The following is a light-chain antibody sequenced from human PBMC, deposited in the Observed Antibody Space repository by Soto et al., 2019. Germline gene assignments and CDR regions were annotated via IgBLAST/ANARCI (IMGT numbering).Light chain of an antibody. CDR2: GAS. CDR1: QSVSSN. J-gene: IGKJ4*01. CDR3: QQYNNWLT. Sequence: EIVMTQSPATLSVSPGERATLSCRASQSVSSNLAWYQQNXGQAPRLLIYGASTRATGIPARFSGSGSGTEFTLTISSLQSEDFAVYYCQQYNNWLTFGGGTKVEIK. V-gene: IGKV3-15*01.